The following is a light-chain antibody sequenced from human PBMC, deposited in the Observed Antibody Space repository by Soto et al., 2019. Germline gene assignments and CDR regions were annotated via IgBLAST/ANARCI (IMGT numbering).Light chain of an antibody. CDR1: SNDVGGYNY. V-gene: IGLV2-14*01. CDR3: SSYTTTTTPCV. CDR2: DVS. Sequence: QSVLTQPASVSGSPGQSITISCTGTSNDVGGYNYVSWYQQYPDKAPTLIIYDVSNRPSGVSTRFSGSKSGNRASLTISGLQAEDEADYYCSSYTTTTTPCVFVTGTKVTVL. J-gene: IGLJ1*01.